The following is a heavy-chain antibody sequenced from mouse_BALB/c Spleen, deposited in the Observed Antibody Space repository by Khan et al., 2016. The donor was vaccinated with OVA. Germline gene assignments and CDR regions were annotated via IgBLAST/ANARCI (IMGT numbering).Heavy chain of an antibody. CDR1: GISITSGNYR. CDR3: ARDYGSLYWYFDV. CDR2: IYYSGTV. Sequence: EVKLEVSGPGLVKPSQTVSLTCTVTGISITSGNYRWSWIRQFPGNKLEWIGNIYYSGTVTYNPSLTSRTTITRDTSKNQFFLEMNSLTAEDTATYYGARDYGSLYWYFDVWGAGTTVTVSS. J-gene: IGHJ1*01. V-gene: IGHV3-5*02. D-gene: IGHD1-1*01.